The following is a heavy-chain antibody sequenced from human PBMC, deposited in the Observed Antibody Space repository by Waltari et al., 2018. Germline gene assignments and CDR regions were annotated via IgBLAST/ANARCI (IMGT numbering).Heavy chain of an antibody. CDR3: AAPHGSGSPYYYGMDV. CDR1: GFTFTSSA. CDR2: SVVGSGNT. J-gene: IGHJ6*02. Sequence: QMQLVQSGPEVKKPGTSVKVSCKASGFTFTSSAMQWVRQARGQRLEWIGWSVVGSGNTNYAQKFQERVTITRDMSTSTAYMELSSLRSEDTAVYYCAAPHGSGSPYYYGMDVWGQGTTVTVSS. V-gene: IGHV1-58*02. D-gene: IGHD3-10*01.